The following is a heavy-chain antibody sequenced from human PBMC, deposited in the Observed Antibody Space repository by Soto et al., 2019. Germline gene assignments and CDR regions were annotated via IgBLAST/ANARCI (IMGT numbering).Heavy chain of an antibody. CDR3: AGVRWGDVDY. CDR1: GFSFSDHY. D-gene: IGHD3-16*01. V-gene: IGHV3-72*01. Sequence: EVQLVESGGGLVQPGGSLRLSCAASGFSFSDHYMDSVRQAPGKGLEWVGRARNKARSYSIEYAASVKGRFTISRDDSKNSVYLQMNSLETEDTAVYYCAGVRWGDVDYWGQGSLVTVSS. J-gene: IGHJ4*02. CDR2: ARNKARSYSI.